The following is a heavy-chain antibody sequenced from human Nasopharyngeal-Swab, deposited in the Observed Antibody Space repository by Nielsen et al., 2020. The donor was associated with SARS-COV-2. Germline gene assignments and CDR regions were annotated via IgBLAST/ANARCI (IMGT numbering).Heavy chain of an antibody. V-gene: IGHV1-69*10. D-gene: IGHD5-12*01. J-gene: IGHJ4*02. CDR2: IVPALGLP. Sequence: SVKVSCKTSGDTFPNSAISWVRQAPAQGLEWLGGIVPALGLPNYAQKFRGRVTISADRYTNTSYLELSSLRSEDTAIYYCAREGEYGAYDAPDYWGQGTLVTVSS. CDR1: GDTFPNSA. CDR3: AREGEYGAYDAPDY.